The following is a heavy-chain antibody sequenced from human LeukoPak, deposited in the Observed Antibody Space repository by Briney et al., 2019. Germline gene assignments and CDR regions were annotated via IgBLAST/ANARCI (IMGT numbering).Heavy chain of an antibody. J-gene: IGHJ3*02. CDR2: INHSGST. V-gene: IGHV4-34*01. CDR1: GGSFSGYY. CDR3: ARGRLIVVVPAAIHAFDI. Sequence: SETLSLTCAVYGGSFSGYYWSWIRQPPGQGLEWIGEINHSGSTNYNPSLKSRVTISVDTSKNQFSLKLSSVTAADTAVYYCARGRLIVVVPAAIHAFDIWGQGTMVTVSS. D-gene: IGHD2-2*01.